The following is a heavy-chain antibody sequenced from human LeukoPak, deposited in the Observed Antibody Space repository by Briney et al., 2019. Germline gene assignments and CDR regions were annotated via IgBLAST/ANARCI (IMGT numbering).Heavy chain of an antibody. CDR1: GFTFSSYA. D-gene: IGHD5-12*01. V-gene: IGHV3-30-3*01. J-gene: IGHJ3*02. Sequence: PGRSLRLSCAASGFTFSSYAMHWVRQAPGKGLEWVAVISYDGSNKYYADSVKGRFTISRDNSKNTLYLQMNSLRAEDTAVYYCARGIVATIHGAFDIWGQGTMVTVSS. CDR2: ISYDGSNK. CDR3: ARGIVATIHGAFDI.